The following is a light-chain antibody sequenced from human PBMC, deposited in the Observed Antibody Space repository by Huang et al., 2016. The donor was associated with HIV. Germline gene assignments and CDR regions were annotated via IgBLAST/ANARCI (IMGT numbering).Light chain of an antibody. V-gene: IGKV1-33*01. J-gene: IGKJ1*01. CDR2: DAS. CDR3: QQYDSLPPT. Sequence: DIQMTQSPSSLSASVGDRVAITCQASQDISNYLNWYQQKPGKAPKVLIYDASTLETVVPSRFSGSGSGTDFTFTISSLQPDDIATYYCQQYDSLPPTFGQGTKVEIK. CDR1: QDISNY.